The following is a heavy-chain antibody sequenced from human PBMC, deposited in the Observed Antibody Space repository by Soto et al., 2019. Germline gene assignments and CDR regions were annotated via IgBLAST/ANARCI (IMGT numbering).Heavy chain of an antibody. Sequence: QAQLVQSGAEVRKPGASVKVSCKASGYTFTSYAMHWVRQAPGQRLEWMGWINAGNGNTEYSQKFQGRVTISGDTSASTAYMDLSSVRYQDTAVYYCARAPDVWSGSWCLQGLDPWGQGTLVTVS. D-gene: IGHD3-3*01. J-gene: IGHJ5*01. V-gene: IGHV1-3*01. CDR1: GYTFTSYA. CDR3: ARAPDVWSGSWCLQGLDP. CDR2: INAGNGNT.